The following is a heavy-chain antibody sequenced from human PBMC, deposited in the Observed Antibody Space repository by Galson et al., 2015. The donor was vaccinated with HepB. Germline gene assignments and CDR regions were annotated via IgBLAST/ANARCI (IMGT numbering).Heavy chain of an antibody. V-gene: IGHV1-69*13. CDR3: ASITTVEHDAFVI. Sequence: SVKVSCKASGGTFSSYAISWVRQAPGQGLEWMGGIIPIFGTANYAQKFQGRVTITADESTSTAYMELSSLRSEDTAVYYCASITTVEHDAFVIWGQGTMVTVSS. CDR2: IIPIFGTA. CDR1: GGTFSSYA. J-gene: IGHJ3*02. D-gene: IGHD4-23*01.